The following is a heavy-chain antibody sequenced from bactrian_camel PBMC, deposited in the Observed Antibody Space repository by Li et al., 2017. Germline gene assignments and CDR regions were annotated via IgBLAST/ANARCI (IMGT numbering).Heavy chain of an antibody. Sequence: QVQLVESGGGSVRAGGSLRLTCTLSGYSDTTFCMAWFRQIPGKGREKVAGIDGDGTTSYVDSVKGRFTISGDTAKRTIYLQMNSLKPEDTAMYYCAADRTNCFWSTSIDSWGQGTQVTVS. J-gene: IGHJ6*01. CDR1: GYSDTTFC. CDR2: IDGDGTT. V-gene: IGHV3S9*01. D-gene: IGHD6*01. CDR3: AADRTNCFWSTSIDS.